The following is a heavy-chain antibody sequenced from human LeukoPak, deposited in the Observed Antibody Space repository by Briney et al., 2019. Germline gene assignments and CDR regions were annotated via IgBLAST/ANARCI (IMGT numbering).Heavy chain of an antibody. CDR3: ARAWRNYYGSGSYPFDY. D-gene: IGHD3-10*01. CDR2: IKQDGSEK. CDR1: GFTFSSYW. Sequence: AGGSLRLSCAASGFTFSSYWMSWVRQAPGKGLEWVANIKQDGSEKYYVDSVKGRFTISRDNAKNSLYLQMNSLRAEDTAVYYCARAWRNYYGSGSYPFDYWGQGTLVTVSS. J-gene: IGHJ4*02. V-gene: IGHV3-7*01.